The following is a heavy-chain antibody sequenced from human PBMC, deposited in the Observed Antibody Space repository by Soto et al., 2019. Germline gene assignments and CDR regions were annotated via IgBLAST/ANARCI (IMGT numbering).Heavy chain of an antibody. J-gene: IGHJ4*02. CDR1: GGSFKSGSYS. CDR3: ARVGGVAARTFDY. V-gene: IGHV4-61*01. Sequence: SETLSLTCTVSGGSFKSGSYSWSWIRQPPGKGLEWIGYVYHTGRTSYNPSLKSRVSISMDTSKNQFSLNLDSVTAADTAVYFCARVGGVAARTFDYWGQGTLVTVSS. CDR2: VYHTGRT. D-gene: IGHD6-6*01.